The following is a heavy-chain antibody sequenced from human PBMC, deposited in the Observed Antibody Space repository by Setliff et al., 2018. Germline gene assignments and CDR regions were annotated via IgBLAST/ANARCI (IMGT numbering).Heavy chain of an antibody. D-gene: IGHD5-12*01. CDR1: GYSFASHW. J-gene: IGHJ5*02. CDR2: IYPRDSDT. CDR3: ARGRRDGYKAGFDP. V-gene: IGHV5-51*01. Sequence: GESLKISCKGSGYSFASHWIGWVRQMPGKGLELMGIIYPRDSDTRYSPSFQGQVTISADKSITTAYLQWSRLKVSDSGIYYCARGRRDGYKAGFDPWGQGTLVTVPQ.